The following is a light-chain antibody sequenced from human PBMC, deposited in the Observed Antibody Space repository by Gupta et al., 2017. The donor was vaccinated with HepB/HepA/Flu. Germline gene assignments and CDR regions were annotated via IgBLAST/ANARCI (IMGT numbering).Light chain of an antibody. CDR3: SSYTSSSTLV. J-gene: IGLJ2*01. Sequence: QSAMTQPASVSGSPGQSITISCTGTISDVGGYNYVSWYQQHPHKAPKLMIYDVNNRSSGVSNRFSGSKSGNTASLIISGLQAEDEADYYCSSYTSSSTLVFGGGTKLTVL. CDR1: ISDVGGYNY. V-gene: IGLV2-14*03. CDR2: DVN.